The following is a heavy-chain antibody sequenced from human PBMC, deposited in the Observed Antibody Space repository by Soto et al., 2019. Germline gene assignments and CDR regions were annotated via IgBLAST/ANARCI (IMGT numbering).Heavy chain of an antibody. D-gene: IGHD3-10*01. CDR3: ARAVGAVLDH. CDR1: GYSYSTYS. CDR2: IGAFNGNT. V-gene: IGHV1-18*04. Sequence: QVQLVQSAAEVKKPGASVKVSCKASGYSYSTYSFSWVRQAPGRGLEWMGWIGAFNGNTNYAQKFQGRATMTTDTSTSTVYLELGSLTSDDTALYYCARAVGAVLDHWGQGTLVTVSS. J-gene: IGHJ4*02.